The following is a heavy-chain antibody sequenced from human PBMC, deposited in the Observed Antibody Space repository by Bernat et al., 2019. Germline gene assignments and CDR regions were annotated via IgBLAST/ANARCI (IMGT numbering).Heavy chain of an antibody. V-gene: IGHV3-48*03. CDR2: ISSSGSTI. Sequence: EVQLVESGGGLVQPGGSLRLSCAASGFTFSSYEMNWVRQAPGKGLEWVSYISSSGSTIYYADSVKGRFTISRDNSKNTLYLQMNSLSAEDTAVYYCVREWGSFYGSGTYSYYFDYWGQGTLVTVSS. CDR1: GFTFSSYE. J-gene: IGHJ4*02. D-gene: IGHD3-10*01. CDR3: VREWGSFYGSGTYSYYFDY.